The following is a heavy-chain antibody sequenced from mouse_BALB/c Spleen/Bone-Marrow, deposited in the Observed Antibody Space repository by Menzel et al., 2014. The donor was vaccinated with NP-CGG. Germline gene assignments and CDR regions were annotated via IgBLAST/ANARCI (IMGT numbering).Heavy chain of an antibody. CDR1: GFNIKDTY. J-gene: IGHJ3*01. CDR3: ARDYGRTAWFAY. D-gene: IGHD1-1*01. V-gene: IGHV14-3*02. CDR2: IDPANGNT. Sequence: VQLKQSGAEPVKPGASVKLSYTASGFNIKDTYIHWVKQRPEQGLEWIGGIDPANGNTKYDPKFQGKATITADTSSNTAYLQLSSLTSEDTAVYYCARDYGRTAWFAYWGQGTLVTVSA.